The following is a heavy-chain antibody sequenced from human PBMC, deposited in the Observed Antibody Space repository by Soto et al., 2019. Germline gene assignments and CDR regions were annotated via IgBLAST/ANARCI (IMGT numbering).Heavy chain of an antibody. CDR1: GCSISSGDYY. CDR3: ARRDRSGFSYWLDT. J-gene: IGHJ5*02. V-gene: IGHV4-31*03. CDR2: IYFSGTT. D-gene: IGHD3-22*01. Sequence: QVQLQESGPGLVKPSQTLSLTCTVSGCSISSGDYYWSWIRQHPGKGLEWIGTIYFSGTTYYNPSLKSRVTISVDTSKTQFSLNLSSVTAADTAVYYCARRDRSGFSYWLDTWGQGTLVTVSS.